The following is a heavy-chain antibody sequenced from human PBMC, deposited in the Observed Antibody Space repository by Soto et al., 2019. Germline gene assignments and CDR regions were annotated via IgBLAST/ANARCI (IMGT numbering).Heavy chain of an antibody. J-gene: IGHJ3*02. Sequence: SETLSLTCTVSGFSISSYYWSWIRQPPGKGLGWIGYIYYSGSTNYNPSLKSRVTISVDTSKNQFSLKLSSVTAADTAVYYCARAFYYDSSGYYTFDIWGQGTMVTVSS. D-gene: IGHD3-22*01. CDR2: IYYSGST. V-gene: IGHV4-59*01. CDR3: ARAFYYDSSGYYTFDI. CDR1: GFSISSYY.